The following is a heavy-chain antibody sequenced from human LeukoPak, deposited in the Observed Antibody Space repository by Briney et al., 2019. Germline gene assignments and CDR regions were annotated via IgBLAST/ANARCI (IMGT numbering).Heavy chain of an antibody. J-gene: IGHJ4*02. CDR3: ARGDIVVVPAAMDY. CDR1: GFTLSDYY. Sequence: GGSLRLSCAASGFTLSDYYMRWIRQAPGEGVEWVSYISSSGSTIYYADSVKGRFTISRDNDKNSLYLQMNSLRAEDTAVYYCARGDIVVVPAAMDYWGQGTLVTVSS. V-gene: IGHV3-11*04. CDR2: ISSSGSTI. D-gene: IGHD2-2*01.